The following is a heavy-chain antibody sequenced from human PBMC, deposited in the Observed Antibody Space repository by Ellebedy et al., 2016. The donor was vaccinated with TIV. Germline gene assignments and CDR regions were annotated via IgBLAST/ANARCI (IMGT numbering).Heavy chain of an antibody. CDR2: MHGSGRGI. CDR3: AKDQIAGDGRWVFDL. Sequence: GESLKISCAASGFTFSAFAMGWVRQTPGKGLEWVSGMHGSGRGIFYSESVKGRFIISRDNSKNILYLQMNSLRAEDTAIYYCAKDQIAGDGRWVFDLWGQGTMVTVSS. J-gene: IGHJ3*01. CDR1: GFTFSAFA. V-gene: IGHV3-23*01. D-gene: IGHD5-24*01.